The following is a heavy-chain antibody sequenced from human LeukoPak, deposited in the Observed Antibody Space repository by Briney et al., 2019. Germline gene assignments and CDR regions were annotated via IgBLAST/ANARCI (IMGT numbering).Heavy chain of an antibody. CDR2: IKPNIVNT. J-gene: IGHJ6*01. D-gene: IGHD2-2*01. CDR3: ARTYCSRTSCYVCYYYYYGMDV. CDR1: GYTFTIYD. V-gene: IGHV1-8*01. Sequence: ASVKVSCKASGYTFTIYDINSVRHATGQGLEWMGWIKPNIVNTGYAQKFQGRVTMTRNPSISTAYLQLSSLGSEDTAVYYCARTYCSRTSCYVCYYYYYGMDVWGQGTTVTVSS.